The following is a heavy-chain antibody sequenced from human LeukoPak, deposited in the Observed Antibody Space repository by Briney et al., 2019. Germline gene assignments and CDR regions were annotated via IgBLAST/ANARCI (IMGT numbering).Heavy chain of an antibody. CDR2: INHSGST. Sequence: SETLSLTCAVYGGSFSGYYWSRIRQPPGKGLEWIGEINHSGSTNYNPSLKSRVTISVDTSKNQFSLKLSSVTAADTAVYYCARGGQYYYDSSGYLAYWGQGTLVTVSS. CDR1: GGSFSGYY. J-gene: IGHJ4*02. CDR3: ARGGQYYYDSSGYLAY. V-gene: IGHV4-34*01. D-gene: IGHD3-22*01.